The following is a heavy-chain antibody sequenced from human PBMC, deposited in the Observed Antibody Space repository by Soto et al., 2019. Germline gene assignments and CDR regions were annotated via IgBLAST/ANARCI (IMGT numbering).Heavy chain of an antibody. Sequence: SVKVSCKASGGTFSSYSISWVRQAPGQGLEWMGGIIPIFGTANYAQKFQGRVTITADESTSTAYMELSSLRSEDTAVYYCARDQEVQLWSDYYYGMDVWGQGTTVTVSS. CDR1: GGTFSSYS. J-gene: IGHJ6*02. V-gene: IGHV1-69*13. CDR2: IIPIFGTA. CDR3: ARDQEVQLWSDYYYGMDV. D-gene: IGHD5-18*01.